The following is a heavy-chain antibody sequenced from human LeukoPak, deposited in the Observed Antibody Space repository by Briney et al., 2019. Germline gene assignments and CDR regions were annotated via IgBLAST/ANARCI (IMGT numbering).Heavy chain of an antibody. Sequence: GESLKISCKGSGYSFTSYWIGWVRQMPGKGLEWMGIIYPGDSDTRYSPSFQGQVTISADKSISTAYLQWSSQMASDTAMYYCARLAGAVAGRGYFDYWGQGTLVTVSS. J-gene: IGHJ4*02. CDR2: IYPGDSDT. D-gene: IGHD6-19*01. CDR3: ARLAGAVAGRGYFDY. CDR1: GYSFTSYW. V-gene: IGHV5-51*01.